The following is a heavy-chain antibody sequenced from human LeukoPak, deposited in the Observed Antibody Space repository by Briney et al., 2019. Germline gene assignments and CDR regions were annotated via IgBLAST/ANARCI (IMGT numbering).Heavy chain of an antibody. V-gene: IGHV3-30-3*01. CDR2: ISYDGSNK. Sequence: PGGSLRLSCAASGFTFSSYAMHWVRQAPGKGLVWVAVISYDGSNKYYADSVKGRFTISRDNSRNTLYLQMDSLRAEDTAVYYCTRLETYYDFWSGLIYWGQGTLVTVSS. CDR1: GFTFSSYA. J-gene: IGHJ4*02. CDR3: TRLETYYDFWSGLIY. D-gene: IGHD3-3*01.